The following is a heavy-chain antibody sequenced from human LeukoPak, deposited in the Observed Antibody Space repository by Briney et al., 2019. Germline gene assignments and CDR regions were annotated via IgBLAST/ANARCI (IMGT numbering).Heavy chain of an antibody. CDR3: ASFIAAAGEPHYYYGMDV. J-gene: IGHJ6*02. CDR1: GFTFSSYS. CDR2: ISSSSSYI. V-gene: IGHV3-21*01. Sequence: GGSLRLSCAATGFTFSSYSMNWVRQAPGKGLEWVSSISSSSSYIYYADSVKGRFTISRDNAKNSLYLQMNSLRAEDTAVYYCASFIAAAGEPHYYYGMDVWGQGTTVTVSS. D-gene: IGHD6-13*01.